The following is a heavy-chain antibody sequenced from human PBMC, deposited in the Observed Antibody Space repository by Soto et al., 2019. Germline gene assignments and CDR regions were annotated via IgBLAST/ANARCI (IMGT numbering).Heavy chain of an antibody. Sequence: GASVKVSCKASGGTFSSYAISWVRQAPGQGLEWMGGIIPIFGTANYAQKFQGRVTITADESMSTAYMELSSLRSEDTAVYYCASPVVGYYYDSSGFQFGGHAKEFYYYGMAVWGQGTTVTVSS. CDR2: IIPIFGTA. CDR3: ASPVVGYYYDSSGFQFGGHAKEFYYYGMAV. D-gene: IGHD3-22*01. V-gene: IGHV1-69*13. J-gene: IGHJ6*02. CDR1: GGTFSSYA.